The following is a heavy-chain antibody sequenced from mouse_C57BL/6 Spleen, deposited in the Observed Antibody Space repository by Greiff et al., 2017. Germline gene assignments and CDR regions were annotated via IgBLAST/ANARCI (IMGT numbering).Heavy chain of an antibody. D-gene: IGHD2-2*01. J-gene: IGHJ2*01. CDR3: ARRGYGYEDAFDY. CDR1: GYAFSSSW. V-gene: IGHV1-82*01. CDR2: IYPGDGDT. Sequence: VQLQQPGPELVKPGASVKISCKASGYAFSSSWMNWVKQRPGQGLEWIGRIYPGDGDTNYNGKFKGKATLTADKTSSTAYMQLSSLTSGDSAVYFWARRGYGYEDAFDYWGQGTTLTVSS.